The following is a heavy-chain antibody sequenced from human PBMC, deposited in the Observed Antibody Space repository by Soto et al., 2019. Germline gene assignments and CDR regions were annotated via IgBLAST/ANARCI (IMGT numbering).Heavy chain of an antibody. J-gene: IGHJ4*02. D-gene: IGHD2-15*01. V-gene: IGHV6-1*01. Sequence: SQTLSLTCAISGDSVSSGSVAWNWIRQSPSRGLEWLGRTYYRSKWYNDYAVSVKSRITINPDTSKNQFSLQLNSVTPEDTALYYCARGSGGLYVFDYWGQGTLVTVSS. CDR1: GDSVSSGSVA. CDR2: TYYRSKWYN. CDR3: ARGSGGLYVFDY.